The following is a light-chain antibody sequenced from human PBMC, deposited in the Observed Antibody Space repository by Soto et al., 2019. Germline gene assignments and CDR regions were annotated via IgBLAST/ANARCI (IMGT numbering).Light chain of an antibody. J-gene: IGKJ4*01. Sequence: EIVLTQSPATLSLSPGESATLSCRASQSVSSYLAWYQQKPGQAPRLLIYDASNRSTGIQARFSGSGSGTDFTLTIRSLEPEDFAVYYCPQRSNWPLTFGGGTKVEIK. CDR2: DAS. CDR3: PQRSNWPLT. V-gene: IGKV3-11*01. CDR1: QSVSSY.